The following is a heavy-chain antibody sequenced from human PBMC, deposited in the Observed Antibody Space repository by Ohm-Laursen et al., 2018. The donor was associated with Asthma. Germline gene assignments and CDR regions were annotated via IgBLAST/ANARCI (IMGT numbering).Heavy chain of an antibody. V-gene: IGHV3-30-3*01. CDR3: ARDGVRYFDRGYFDY. J-gene: IGHJ4*02. CDR2: ISYDGSNK. Sequence: SLRLSCAAPGFTFRSYAMHWVRQAPGKGLEWVAVISYDGSNKYYADSVRGRFTISRDNSKNTLYLQMNSLRAEDTAVYYCARDGVRYFDRGYFDYWGQGTLVTVSS. D-gene: IGHD3-9*01. CDR1: GFTFRSYA.